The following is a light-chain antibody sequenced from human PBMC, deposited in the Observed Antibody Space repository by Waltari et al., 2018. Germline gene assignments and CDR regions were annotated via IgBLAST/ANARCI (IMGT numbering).Light chain of an antibody. J-gene: IGKJ2*01. Sequence: DIQMTQSPSSLSASVGDRVTITCRASQDIGSWLAWYQQKPGKAPQILIYAGSRLESGVPPRFSGSGSGTDFILAISSLQPEDCGTFYCQQGNSFPYTFGQGTKLEI. CDR3: QQGNSFPYT. CDR1: QDIGSW. CDR2: AGS. V-gene: IGKV1-12*01.